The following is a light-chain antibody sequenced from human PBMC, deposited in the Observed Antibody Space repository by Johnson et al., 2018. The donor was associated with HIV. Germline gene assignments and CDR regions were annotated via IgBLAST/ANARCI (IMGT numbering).Light chain of an antibody. CDR1: DSNIGNNY. V-gene: IGLV1-51*01. J-gene: IGLJ1*01. CDR3: GTWDSSLSAGGV. CDR2: DNN. Sequence: HSVLTQPPSVSAAPGQKVTISCFGSDSNIGNNYVSWYQQLPGTAPKLLIYDNNKRPSGIPDRFSGSKSGTSATLGITGLQTGDEADYYCGTWDSSLSAGGVFGTGTKVTVL.